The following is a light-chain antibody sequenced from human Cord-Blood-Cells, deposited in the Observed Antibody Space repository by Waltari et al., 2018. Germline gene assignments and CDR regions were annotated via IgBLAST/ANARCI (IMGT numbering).Light chain of an antibody. V-gene: IGKV3-11*01. J-gene: IGKJ2*01. CDR3: QQRSNWPPYT. CDR1: QSVSSY. CDR2: DAS. Sequence: DIVLTQSPVTLSLSPGERATLSCRASQSVSSYLAWYQQKPGQAPRLLIYDASNRATGIPARFSGSGSGTDFTLTISSLEPEDFAVYYCQQRSNWPPYTFGQGTKLEIK.